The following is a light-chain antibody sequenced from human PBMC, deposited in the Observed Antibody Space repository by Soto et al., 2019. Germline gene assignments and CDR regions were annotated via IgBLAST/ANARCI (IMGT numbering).Light chain of an antibody. CDR3: PSYVSSLSGSI. Sequence: QSVLTQPPSVSGAPGQRVTISCTGSSSNIGAGYDVHWYQQLPGTAPKLLIYGNSNRPSGVPDRFSGSKSGTSASLAITGLRAEDGADYYCPSYVSSLSGSIFGGGTKLTVL. V-gene: IGLV1-40*01. CDR2: GNS. J-gene: IGLJ2*01. CDR1: SSNIGAGYD.